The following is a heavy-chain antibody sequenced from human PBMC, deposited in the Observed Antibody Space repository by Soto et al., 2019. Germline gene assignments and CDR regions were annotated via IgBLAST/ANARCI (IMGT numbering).Heavy chain of an antibody. Sequence: EVQLVESGGGLVKPGRSLRLSCTASGFTFGDYAMSWFRQAPGKGLEWVGFIRSKAYGGTTEYAASVKGRFTISRDDSKSIAYLQMNSLKTEDTAVYYCTRVCCGGDSQSNYFDYWGQGTLVTVSS. V-gene: IGHV3-49*05. CDR3: TRVCCGGDSQSNYFDY. J-gene: IGHJ4*02. CDR1: GFTFGDYA. D-gene: IGHD2-21*02. CDR2: IRSKAYGGTT.